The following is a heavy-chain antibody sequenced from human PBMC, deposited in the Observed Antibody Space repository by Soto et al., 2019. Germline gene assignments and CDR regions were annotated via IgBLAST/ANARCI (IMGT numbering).Heavy chain of an antibody. CDR2: ISYDGSNK. V-gene: IGHV3-30-3*01. CDR1: GFTFSSYA. J-gene: IGHJ4*02. Sequence: PGGSLRLSCAASGFTFSSYAMHWVRQAPGKGLEWVAVISYDGSNKYYADSVKGRFTISRDNSKNTLYLQMNSLRAEDTAVYYCARGQGVAARPIPYWGQGTLVTVSS. CDR3: ARGQGVAARPIPY. D-gene: IGHD6-6*01.